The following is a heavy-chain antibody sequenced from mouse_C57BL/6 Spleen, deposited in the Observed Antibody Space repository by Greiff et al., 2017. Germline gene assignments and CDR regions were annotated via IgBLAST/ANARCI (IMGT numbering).Heavy chain of an antibody. CDR1: GYTFTSYW. Sequence: QVQLLQPGAELVKPGASVKLSCKASGYTFTSYWMHWVKQTPGQGLEWIGMIPPNSGSTNYNEKFKSKVTLSVDKSSSTHYMQLSSLTSENSEVYNCAGFYDGYYAAMDYWGQGTSVTVSS. CDR2: IPPNSGST. V-gene: IGHV1-64*01. D-gene: IGHD2-3*01. CDR3: AGFYDGYYAAMDY. J-gene: IGHJ4*01.